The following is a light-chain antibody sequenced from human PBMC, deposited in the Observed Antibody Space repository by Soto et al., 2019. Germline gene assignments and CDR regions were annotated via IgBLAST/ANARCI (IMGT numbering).Light chain of an antibody. V-gene: IGKV3-20*01. Sequence: EIVLTQSPGTLSLSPGERVALSRRASQSVSSTSIAWYQQTPGQPPRLLMYDSSSRATDIPDRFSGSGSGTDFTLTISRLEPEDFAVYYCQHYGGSPPKYTFGQGTKLEIK. J-gene: IGKJ2*01. CDR3: QHYGGSPPKYT. CDR2: DSS. CDR1: QSVSSTS.